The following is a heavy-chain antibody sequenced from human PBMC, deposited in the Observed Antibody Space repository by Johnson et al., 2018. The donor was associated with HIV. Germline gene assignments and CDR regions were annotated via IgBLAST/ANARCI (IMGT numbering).Heavy chain of an antibody. CDR1: GFTFDDYG. V-gene: IGHV3-20*04. D-gene: IGHD2-8*01. Sequence: MQLVESGGGVVRPGGSLRLSCAASGFTFDDYGMSWVRQGPWKGLEWISSINWNGGSTGYGDSVKGRFTISRDNAKNSLYLQINSLRAEDTAVYYCATRDPTYRPGVFDIWGQGTMVTVSS. CDR2: INWNGGST. J-gene: IGHJ3*02. CDR3: ATRDPTYRPGVFDI.